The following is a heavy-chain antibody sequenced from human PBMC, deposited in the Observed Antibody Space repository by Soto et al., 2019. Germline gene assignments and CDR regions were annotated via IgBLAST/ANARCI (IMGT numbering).Heavy chain of an antibody. J-gene: IGHJ3*02. V-gene: IGHV5-10-1*01. D-gene: IGHD3-22*01. Sequence: PRESLKISCKGSGYSFTSYWISWVRQMPGKGLEWMGRIDPSDSYTNYSPSFQGHVTISADKSISTAYLQWSSLKASDTAMYYCARHGGYYDSSGYDAFDIWGQGTMVTVSS. CDR2: IDPSDSYT. CDR3: ARHGGYYDSSGYDAFDI. CDR1: GYSFTSYW.